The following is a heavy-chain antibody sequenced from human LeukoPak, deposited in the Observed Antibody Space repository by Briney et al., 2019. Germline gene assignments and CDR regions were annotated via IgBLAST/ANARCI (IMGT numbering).Heavy chain of an antibody. Sequence: ASVKVSCKASGYTFTGYYMHWVRQAPGQGLEWMGWINPNSGGTNYAQKFQGRVTMTRDTSISTAYMELSRLRSDDTAVYYCARDRTGTTGYDYWGQGTLVTVSS. V-gene: IGHV1-2*02. CDR1: GYTFTGYY. J-gene: IGHJ4*02. CDR2: INPNSGGT. CDR3: ARDRTGTTGYDY. D-gene: IGHD1-1*01.